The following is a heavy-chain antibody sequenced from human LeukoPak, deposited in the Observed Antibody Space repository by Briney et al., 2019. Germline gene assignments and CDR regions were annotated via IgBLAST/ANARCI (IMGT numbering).Heavy chain of an antibody. Sequence: SVKVSCKASGGTFSSYVTSWVRQAPGQGLEWMGGIIPIFGTANYAQKFQGRVTITADKSTSTAYMELSSLRSEDTAVYYCAKEGGTAIVRAYYFDYWGQGTLVTVSS. CDR2: IIPIFGTA. J-gene: IGHJ4*02. V-gene: IGHV1-69*06. D-gene: IGHD5-18*01. CDR3: AKEGGTAIVRAYYFDY. CDR1: GGTFSSYV.